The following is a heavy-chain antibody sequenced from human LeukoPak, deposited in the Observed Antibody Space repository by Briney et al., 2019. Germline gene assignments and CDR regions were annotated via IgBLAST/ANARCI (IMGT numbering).Heavy chain of an antibody. V-gene: IGHV4-4*07. D-gene: IGHD3-10*01. CDR3: ARDPPLPYYYGSGSRNWFDP. J-gene: IGHJ5*02. CDR1: GGSISSYY. CDR2: IYTSGSI. Sequence: SETLSLTCTVSGGSISSYYWSWIRQPAGKGLEWIGRIYTSGSITYNPSLKSRVSMSVDTSKNQFSLKLSSVTAADTAVYYCARDPPLPYYYGSGSRNWFDPWGQGTLVTVSS.